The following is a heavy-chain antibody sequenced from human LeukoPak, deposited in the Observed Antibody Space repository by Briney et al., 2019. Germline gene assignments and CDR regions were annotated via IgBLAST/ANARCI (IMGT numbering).Heavy chain of an antibody. Sequence: GGSLRLSCAASGFTFSSYSMNWVRQAPGKGLEWVSYISSSSSTIYYADSVKGRFTISRDNAKNSLYLQMNSLRAEDTAVYCCAREAGHTNQYDSSTYYFQHWGQGTLVTVSP. J-gene: IGHJ1*01. CDR3: AREAGHTNQYDSSTYYFQH. D-gene: IGHD3-22*01. CDR1: GFTFSSYS. V-gene: IGHV3-48*04. CDR2: ISSSSSTI.